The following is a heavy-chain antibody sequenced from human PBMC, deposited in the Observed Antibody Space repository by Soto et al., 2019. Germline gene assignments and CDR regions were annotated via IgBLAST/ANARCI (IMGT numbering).Heavy chain of an antibody. J-gene: IGHJ5*02. CDR2: ISSSSSYI. CDR1: GSECRCRC. Sequence: PGGSMRPPEGGAGSECRCRCRNCVSQAPGKGLEWVSSISSSSSYISYADSVKGRFTISRDNAKNTLYLQMNSLRAEDTAVYFCAKGGPHYWLDPWRQGTLVTVSS. CDR3: AKGGPHYWLDP. V-gene: IGHV3-21*04.